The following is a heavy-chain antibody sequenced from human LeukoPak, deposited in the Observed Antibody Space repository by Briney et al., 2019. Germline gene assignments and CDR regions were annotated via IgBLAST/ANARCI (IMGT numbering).Heavy chain of an antibody. J-gene: IGHJ5*02. CDR2: ISSSSSYI. V-gene: IGHV3-21*01. D-gene: IGHD6-6*01. CDR1: GFTFSSYS. Sequence: GGSLRLSCAASGFTFSSYSMNWVRQAPGKGLEWVSSISSSSSYIYYADSVKGRFTISRDNAKNSLYLQMNSLGAEDTAVYYCARAGSSSLIYWFDPWGQGTLVTVSS. CDR3: ARAGSSSLIYWFDP.